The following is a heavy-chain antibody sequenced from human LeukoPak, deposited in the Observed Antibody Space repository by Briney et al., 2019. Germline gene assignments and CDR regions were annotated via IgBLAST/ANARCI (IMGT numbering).Heavy chain of an antibody. V-gene: IGHV3-23*01. CDR2: FGRSGSDT. Sequence: GGSLRLSCAASGFTFCTSAMSWVRQAPGKGREWVSTFGRSGSDTYYSDSVKGRLTIFRDNSKNTLYLQMNSLRDEDTAVYYCAKGSLGSWYYFDYWGQGTLVTVSS. CDR1: GFTFCTSA. D-gene: IGHD6-13*01. J-gene: IGHJ4*02. CDR3: AKGSLGSWYYFDY.